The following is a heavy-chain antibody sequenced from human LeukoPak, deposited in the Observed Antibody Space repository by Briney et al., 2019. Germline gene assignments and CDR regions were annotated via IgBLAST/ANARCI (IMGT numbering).Heavy chain of an antibody. Sequence: GGSLRLSCAASGFTFSNYAMSWVRQAPGKGLESVSSISGSGSNKYYADSVKGRFTISRDNSKNTLYLQMNSLRAEDTAVYYCAKAPPDYGGNSGFAEFDYWGQGTLVTVSS. V-gene: IGHV3-23*01. J-gene: IGHJ4*02. CDR3: AKAPPDYGGNSGFAEFDY. D-gene: IGHD4-17*01. CDR1: GFTFSNYA. CDR2: ISGSGSNK.